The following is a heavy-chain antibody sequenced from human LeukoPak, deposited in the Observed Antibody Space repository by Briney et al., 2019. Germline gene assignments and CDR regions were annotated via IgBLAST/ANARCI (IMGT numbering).Heavy chain of an antibody. CDR3: ARVGIAAAGTGYFDY. Sequence: SETLSLTCTVSGGSISSSSYYWGWIRQPPGKGLEWIGSIYYSGSTYYNPSLKSRVTISVDTSKNQFSLKLSSVTAADTAVYYCARVGIAAAGTGYFDYWGQGTLVTVSS. CDR2: IYYSGST. J-gene: IGHJ4*02. V-gene: IGHV4-39*07. CDR1: GGSISSSSYY. D-gene: IGHD6-13*01.